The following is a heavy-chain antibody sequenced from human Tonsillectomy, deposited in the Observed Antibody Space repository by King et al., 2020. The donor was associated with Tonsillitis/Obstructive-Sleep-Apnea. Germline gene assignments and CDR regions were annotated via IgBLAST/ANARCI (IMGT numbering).Heavy chain of an antibody. D-gene: IGHD2-2*01. CDR2: ISGSGGRT. Sequence: VQLVESGGGLVQPGGSLRLSCAASGFTFSSYAMSWVRQAPGKGLEWVSGISGSGGRTYYADSVKGRFTIARDNSKNTLYLQMNTLYLQMDSLRVEDTAVYHCAKDQEGVPAANDAFDIWGQGTMVTVSS. V-gene: IGHV3-23*04. CDR3: AKDQEGVPAANDAFDI. J-gene: IGHJ3*02. CDR1: GFTFSSYA.